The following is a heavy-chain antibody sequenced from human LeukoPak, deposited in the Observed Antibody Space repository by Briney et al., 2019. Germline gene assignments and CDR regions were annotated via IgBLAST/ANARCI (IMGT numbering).Heavy chain of an antibody. CDR3: ARFDHVWETHGMDAFDL. J-gene: IGHJ3*01. V-gene: IGHV4-38-2*01. Sequence: SETLSLTCAVSGYSISSGYYWGWIRQPPGKGLEWIGSIYHSGSTYYNPSLKSRVTISVDTSKNQFSLKLSSVTAAHTAVYYCARFDHVWETHGMDAFDLWGQGTMVTVSS. CDR2: IYHSGST. D-gene: IGHD3-16*01. CDR1: GYSISSGYY.